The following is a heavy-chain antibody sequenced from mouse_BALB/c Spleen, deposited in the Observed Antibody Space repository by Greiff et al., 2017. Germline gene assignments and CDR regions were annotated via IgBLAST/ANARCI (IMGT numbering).Heavy chain of an antibody. CDR3: AKGTDWYFDV. J-gene: IGHJ1*01. D-gene: IGHD2-14*01. Sequence: EVQVVESGPELVKPGASVKISCKASGYTFTDYNMHWVKQSHGKSLEWIGYIYPYNGGTGYNQKFKSKATLTVDNSSSTAYMELRSLTSEDSAVYYCAKGTDWYFDVWGAGTTVTVSS. CDR1: GYTFTDYN. CDR2: IYPYNGGT. V-gene: IGHV1S29*02.